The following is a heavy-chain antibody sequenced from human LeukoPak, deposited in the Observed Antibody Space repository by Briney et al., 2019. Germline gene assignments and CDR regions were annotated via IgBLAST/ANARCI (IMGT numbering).Heavy chain of an antibody. V-gene: IGHV4-61*08. Sequence: PSQTLSLTCGVTGASLSSGDYYWSWIRQPPGKGLEWIGYIYYSGSTNYNPSLKSRVTISVDTSKNQFSLKLSSVTAADTAVYYCARGRGYYDSSGYYFDYWGQGTLVTVSS. D-gene: IGHD3-22*01. CDR1: GASLSSGDYY. J-gene: IGHJ4*02. CDR3: ARGRGYYDSSGYYFDY. CDR2: IYYSGST.